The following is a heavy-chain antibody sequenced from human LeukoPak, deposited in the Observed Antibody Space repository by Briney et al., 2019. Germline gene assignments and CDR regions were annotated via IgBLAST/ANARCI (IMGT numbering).Heavy chain of an antibody. J-gene: IGHJ4*02. D-gene: IGHD3-22*01. CDR2: IFHSGTT. CDR3: ARDSYERSDY. V-gene: IGHV4-38-2*02. Sequence: SETLSLTCGVSGFSISSGYNWGWIRPPPGKGLEWIGSIFHSGTTYYNPSLKSRVTISVDTSKNQFSLKLTSVTAADTAVYYCARDSYERSDYWGQGTLVTVSS. CDR1: GFSISSGYN.